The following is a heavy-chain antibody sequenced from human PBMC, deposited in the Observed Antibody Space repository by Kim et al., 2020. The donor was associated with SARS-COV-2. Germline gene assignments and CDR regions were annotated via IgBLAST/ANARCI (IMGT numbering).Heavy chain of an antibody. Sequence: GGSLRLSCAASGFTFSSYWMHWVRQAPGKGLVWVSRINSDGSSTTYADSVKGRFTISRDNAKNTLYLQMNSLRAEDTAVYYCARENEMATIHFDYWGQGTQVTVSS. CDR2: INSDGSST. CDR3: ARENEMATIHFDY. J-gene: IGHJ4*02. CDR1: GFTFSSYW. V-gene: IGHV3-74*01.